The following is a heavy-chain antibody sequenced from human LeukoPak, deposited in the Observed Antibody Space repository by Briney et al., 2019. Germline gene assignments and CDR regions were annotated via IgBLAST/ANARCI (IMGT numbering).Heavy chain of an antibody. CDR2: IKSKTDGGTT. D-gene: IGHD4-23*01. CDR1: GFTFSNAW. V-gene: IGHV3-15*01. Sequence: GGSLRLSCAASGFTFSNAWMSWVRQAPGKGLERVGRIKSKTDGGTTDYAAPVKDRFTISRDDSKNTLYLQMNSLKTEDTAVYYCTTVGGNHGSFDYWGQGTLVTVSS. CDR3: TTVGGNHGSFDY. J-gene: IGHJ4*02.